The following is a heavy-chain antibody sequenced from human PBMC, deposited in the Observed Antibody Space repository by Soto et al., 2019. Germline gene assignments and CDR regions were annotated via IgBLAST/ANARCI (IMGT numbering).Heavy chain of an antibody. Sequence: ASVKVSFKTSGYSFIDYYVHWVRQAPGQGLGWVGWISPNSGASKYAENFQGRVTLTRDRSSSTAYMELSGLRSDDTAVYYCARELVVVVPLDGTVCYYGMDVWGQGTTVTVSS. CDR1: GYSFIDYY. CDR3: ARELVVVVPLDGTVCYYGMDV. D-gene: IGHD2-2*01. J-gene: IGHJ6*02. CDR2: ISPNSGAS. V-gene: IGHV1-2*02.